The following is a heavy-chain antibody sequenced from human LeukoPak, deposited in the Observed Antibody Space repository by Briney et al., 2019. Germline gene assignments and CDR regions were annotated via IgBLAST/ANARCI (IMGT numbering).Heavy chain of an antibody. D-gene: IGHD6-19*01. CDR2: ISTYSGNP. J-gene: IGHJ4*02. CDR1: GYTFTRNG. Sequence: ASVKVSCKASGYTFTRNGISWVRQAPGQGLEWMGWISTYSGNPIYAQKFQGRVTMTEDTSTDTAYMELSSLRSEDTAVYYCATIPYSSGWPHYYFDYWGQGTLVTVSS. V-gene: IGHV1-18*01. CDR3: ATIPYSSGWPHYYFDY.